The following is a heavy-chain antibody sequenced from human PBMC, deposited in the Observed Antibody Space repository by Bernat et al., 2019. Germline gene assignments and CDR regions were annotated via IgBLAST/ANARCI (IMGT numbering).Heavy chain of an antibody. J-gene: IGHJ4*02. CDR2: IKSKSEGGAT. D-gene: IGHD1-26*01. CDR1: DSTINNAW. Sequence: EVQLVESGGGLVKPGESLRLSCAASDSTINNAWMNWVRQAPGKGLEWVGRIKSKSEGGATDFAAPVKGRFTISRDDSKSTVYLQMSSLKTEDTAVYYCTTGWDYYLDFWGQGTLVTVSS. CDR3: TTGWDYYLDF. V-gene: IGHV3-15*07.